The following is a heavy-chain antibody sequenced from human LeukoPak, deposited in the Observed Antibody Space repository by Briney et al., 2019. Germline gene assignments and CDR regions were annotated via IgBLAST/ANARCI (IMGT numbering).Heavy chain of an antibody. CDR2: IYYSGST. J-gene: IGHJ4*02. D-gene: IGHD2-21*02. Sequence: SETLSLTCTVSGGSISSSSYYWGWLRQPPGTGLEWIGSIYYSGSTYYNPSLKSRVTISVDTSKNQFSLKLSSVTAADTAVYYCASATYCGGDCYNIFYFDYWGQGTLVTVSS. CDR3: ASATYCGGDCYNIFYFDY. V-gene: IGHV4-39*07. CDR1: GGSISSSSYY.